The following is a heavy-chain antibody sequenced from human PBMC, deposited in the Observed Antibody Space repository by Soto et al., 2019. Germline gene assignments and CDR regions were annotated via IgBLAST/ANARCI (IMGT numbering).Heavy chain of an antibody. CDR1: GFTFSMFS. Sequence: GGSLRLSCAASGFTFSMFSMHWVRQAPGKGLEYVSGISSNGDSTYYADSVKGRFTISRDNSKNTLYLQMSSLRAVDTAVYYCVHPRSTVQIPPTWGQGTLVTVSS. J-gene: IGHJ5*02. CDR3: VHPRSTVQIPPT. D-gene: IGHD4-17*01. V-gene: IGHV3-64D*06. CDR2: ISSNGDST.